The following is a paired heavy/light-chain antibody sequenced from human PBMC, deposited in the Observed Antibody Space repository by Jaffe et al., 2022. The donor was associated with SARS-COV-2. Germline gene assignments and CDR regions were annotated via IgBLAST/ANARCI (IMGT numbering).Heavy chain of an antibody. Sequence: EVQLVESGGGLVKPGGSLRLSCAASGFTFSTYTINWVRQAPGKGLEWVSSISSSSSYINYADSVKGRFTISRDNAKNSLYLQMNSLRAEDTAVYYCARGPMVRGNYYYYYYMDVWGKGTTVTVSS. D-gene: IGHD3-10*01. V-gene: IGHV3-21*01. J-gene: IGHJ6*03. CDR1: GFTFSTYT. CDR3: ARGPMVRGNYYYYYYMDV. CDR2: ISSSSSYI.
Light chain of an antibody. V-gene: IGLV2-14*03. CDR1: SSDVGFYNY. Sequence: QSALTQPASVSGSPGQSITISCTGTSSDVGFYNYVSWYQRHPGKAPKLIIYDVSNRPSGVSNRFSGSKSGNTASLTISGLQAEDEADYYCISYTSSSTYVFGTGTKVTVL. CDR3: ISYTSSSTYV. J-gene: IGLJ1*01. CDR2: DVS.